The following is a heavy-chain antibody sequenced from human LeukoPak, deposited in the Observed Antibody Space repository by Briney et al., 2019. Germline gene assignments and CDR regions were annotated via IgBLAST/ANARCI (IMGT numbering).Heavy chain of an antibody. D-gene: IGHD3-16*01. CDR1: GGSISSYY. J-gene: IGHJ3*02. CDR3: ASTADYYVWGSRGVDI. Sequence: SETLSLTCTVSGGSISSYYWSWIRQPPGKGLEWIGYIYCSGSTNYNPPLKSRITIAVDTSKNQFSLKLSSVTAADTAVYYCASTADYYVWGSRGVDICGQGTMVTVSS. V-gene: IGHV4-59*08. CDR2: IYCSGST.